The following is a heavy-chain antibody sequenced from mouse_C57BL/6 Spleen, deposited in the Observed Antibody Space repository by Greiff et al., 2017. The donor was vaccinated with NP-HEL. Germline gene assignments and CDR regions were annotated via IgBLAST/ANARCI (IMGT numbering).Heavy chain of an antibody. D-gene: IGHD1-1*01. CDR2: INPNYGTT. CDR3: ARAYYYGTYWYFDV. J-gene: IGHJ1*03. V-gene: IGHV1-39*01. CDR1: GYSFTDYN. Sequence: VQLKESGPELVKPGASVKISCKASGYSFTDYNMNWVKQSNGKSLEWIGVINPNYGTTSYNQKFKGKATLTVDQSSSTAYMQLNSLTSEDSAVYYCARAYYYGTYWYFDVWGTGTTVTVSS.